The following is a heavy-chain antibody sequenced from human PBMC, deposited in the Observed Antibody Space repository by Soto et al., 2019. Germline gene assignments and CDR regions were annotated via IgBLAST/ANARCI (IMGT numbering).Heavy chain of an antibody. CDR2: INHSGST. V-gene: IGHV4-34*01. Sequence: PSETLSLTCAVYGGSFSGYYWSWIRQPPGKGLEWIGEINHSGSTNYNPSLKSRVTISVDTSKNQFSLKLSSVTAADTAVYYCARGMGAAACRGRNHYYYYMDVWGKGTTVTVSS. J-gene: IGHJ6*03. CDR1: GGSFSGYY. D-gene: IGHD6-13*01. CDR3: ARGMGAAACRGRNHYYYYMDV.